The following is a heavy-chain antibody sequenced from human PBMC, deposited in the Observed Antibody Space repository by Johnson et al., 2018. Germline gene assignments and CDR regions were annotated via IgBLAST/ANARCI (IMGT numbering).Heavy chain of an antibody. D-gene: IGHD3-10*01. CDR2: IKTKTDAETT. V-gene: IGHV3-15*07. Sequence: VQLVESGGGLVRPGGSLRLSCAVSGFTFNNAWMNWVRQAPGKGLEWVGRIKTKTDAETTDYAAPVKGRFTISRDDSKSTMYLQMNSLKTEDTAVYYCTTGYYYGSGTYYNSADTFDIWGQGTMVTVSS. CDR3: TTGYYYGSGTYYNSADTFDI. CDR1: GFTFNNAW. J-gene: IGHJ3*02.